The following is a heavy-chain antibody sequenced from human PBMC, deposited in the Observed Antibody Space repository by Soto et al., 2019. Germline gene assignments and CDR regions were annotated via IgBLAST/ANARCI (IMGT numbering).Heavy chain of an antibody. Sequence: GGSLRLSRAGSGFTFSSYAMHWVRQAPGKGLDWVAVISYDGSNKYYAESVKGRFTISRDNSKNTLYLQMNSLRAEDTAVYYCARDQYSSSWYGGGVFDYWGQGTLVTVSS. V-gene: IGHV3-30-3*01. D-gene: IGHD6-13*01. CDR3: ARDQYSSSWYGGGVFDY. CDR2: ISYDGSNK. CDR1: GFTFSSYA. J-gene: IGHJ4*02.